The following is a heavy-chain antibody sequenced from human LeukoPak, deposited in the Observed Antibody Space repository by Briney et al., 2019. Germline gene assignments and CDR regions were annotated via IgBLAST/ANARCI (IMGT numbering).Heavy chain of an antibody. CDR1: GFTFSNFA. D-gene: IGHD2-2*01. Sequence: GGSLRLSCAASGFTFSNFAVSWVRQAPGKGLEWVAVISYDGTIKYYGDSVKGRFTISRDNSKNTLYLQMNSLRPEDTAVYYCAKDRYCSSADCYGGFDYWGQGTLVTVSS. J-gene: IGHJ4*02. CDR2: ISYDGTIK. V-gene: IGHV3-30*18. CDR3: AKDRYCSSADCYGGFDY.